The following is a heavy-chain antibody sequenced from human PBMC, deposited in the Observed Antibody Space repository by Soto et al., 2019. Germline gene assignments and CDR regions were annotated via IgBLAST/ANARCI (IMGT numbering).Heavy chain of an antibody. CDR2: IYHSGTT. CDR3: ARGRWLLLSYYFDY. V-gene: IGHV4-38-2*01. Sequence: SETLSLTCAVSGDSISSGYYWAWIRQPPGKGLEWIGSIYHSGTTYYNPSLTSRVTISVDTSKNQFSLTLSSVTAADSAVYYCARGRWLLLSYYFDYWGQGTLVTVSS. J-gene: IGHJ4*02. D-gene: IGHD3-22*01. CDR1: GDSISSGYY.